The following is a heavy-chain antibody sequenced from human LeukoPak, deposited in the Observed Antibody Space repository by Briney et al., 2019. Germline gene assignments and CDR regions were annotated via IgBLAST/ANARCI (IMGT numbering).Heavy chain of an antibody. D-gene: IGHD3-10*01. J-gene: IGHJ3*02. CDR1: GFTFSSYW. CDR3: ARDHRLLWFGELFFSGAFDI. V-gene: IGHV3-74*01. CDR2: INSDGSST. Sequence: GGSLRLSCAASGFTFSSYWMHWVRQAPGKGLVWVSRINSDGSSTSYADSVKGRFTISRDNAKNTLYLQMNSLRAEDTAVYYCARDHRLLWFGELFFSGAFDIWGQGTMVTVSS.